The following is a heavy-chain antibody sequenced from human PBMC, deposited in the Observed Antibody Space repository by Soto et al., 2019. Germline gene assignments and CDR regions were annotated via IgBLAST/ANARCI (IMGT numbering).Heavy chain of an antibody. D-gene: IGHD1-1*01. CDR1: GGSTREYY. CDR2: IYYTGTT. CDR3: AEGWNFDS. V-gene: IGHV4-59*01. Sequence: SETLSLTCTVSGGSTREYYWNWIRQPPGKGLEWIGYIYYTGTTNYNPSLRSRATISVDTSKNQFSLKLTSLTAADTAVYYCAEGWNFDSWGQGTLVTVSS. J-gene: IGHJ4*02.